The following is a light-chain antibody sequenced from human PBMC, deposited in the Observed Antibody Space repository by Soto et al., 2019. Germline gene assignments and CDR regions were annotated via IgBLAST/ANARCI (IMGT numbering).Light chain of an antibody. J-gene: IGLJ1*01. CDR3: SSYTLTYSRGGYV. Sequence: QLVLTQPASVSGSPGQSITISCTGTSSNVGSYNLVSWYQQHPGKVPKLMIYDVTNRPSGVSNRFSGSKSGNTASLTISGLQAEDEADYYCSSYTLTYSRGGYVFGSGTKVTVL. V-gene: IGLV2-14*02. CDR2: DVT. CDR1: SSNVGSYNL.